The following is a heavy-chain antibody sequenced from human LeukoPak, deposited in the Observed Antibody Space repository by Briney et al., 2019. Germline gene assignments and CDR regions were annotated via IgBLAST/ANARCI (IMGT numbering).Heavy chain of an antibody. D-gene: IGHD3-10*01. CDR2: INPNSGGT. Sequence: ASVKVSCKASGYTFTGYYMHWVRQAPGQGLEWMGWINPNSGGTNYAQKFQGRVTMTRDTSISTAYMELSSLRSEDTAVYYCAMDYLYYYGSGTFLGPLDYWGQGTLVTVSS. J-gene: IGHJ4*02. CDR3: AMDYLYYYGSGTFLGPLDY. V-gene: IGHV1-2*02. CDR1: GYTFTGYY.